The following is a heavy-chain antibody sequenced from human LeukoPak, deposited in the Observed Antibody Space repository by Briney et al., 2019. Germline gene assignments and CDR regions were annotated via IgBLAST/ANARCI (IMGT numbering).Heavy chain of an antibody. CDR1: GFTFSSYG. Sequence: PGGSLRLSCAASGFTFSSYGMHWVRQAPGKGLEWVAFIRYDGSNKYYADSVKGRFTISRDNSKNTLYLQMNSLRAEDTAVYYCANLGYCSSTSCPGYSGYDLGFDYWGQGTLVTVSS. CDR3: ANLGYCSSTSCPGYSGYDLGFDY. V-gene: IGHV3-30*02. J-gene: IGHJ4*02. D-gene: IGHD2-2*01. CDR2: IRYDGSNK.